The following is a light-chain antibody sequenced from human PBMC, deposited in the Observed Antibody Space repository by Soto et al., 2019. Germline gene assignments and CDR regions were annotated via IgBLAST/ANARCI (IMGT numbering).Light chain of an antibody. CDR3: SSYTSRSTLV. J-gene: IGLJ3*02. V-gene: IGLV2-14*01. Sequence: QSALTQPASVSGSPGQSITISCTGTSSDIGDYNYVSWYQHHPGKAPKLMIYEVSNRPSGVSNRFSGSKSGNTASLTISGLQAEDEADYYCSSYTSRSTLVFGGGTKVTVL. CDR2: EVS. CDR1: SSDIGDYNY.